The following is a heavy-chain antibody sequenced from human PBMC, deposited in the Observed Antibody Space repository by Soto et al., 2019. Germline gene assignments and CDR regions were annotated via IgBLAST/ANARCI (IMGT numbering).Heavy chain of an antibody. CDR2: IKSKTDGGTT. CDR3: TTDGGYSYEMYYYYGMDV. CDR1: GFTFSNAW. V-gene: IGHV3-15*01. Sequence: EVQLVESGGGLVKPGGSLRLSCAASGFTFSNAWMSWVRQAPGKGLEWVGRIKSKTDGGTTDYAAPVKGRFTISRDDSKNTLYLQMNSLKTEDTAVYYCTTDGGYSYEMYYYYGMDVWGQGTTVTVSS. J-gene: IGHJ6*02. D-gene: IGHD5-18*01.